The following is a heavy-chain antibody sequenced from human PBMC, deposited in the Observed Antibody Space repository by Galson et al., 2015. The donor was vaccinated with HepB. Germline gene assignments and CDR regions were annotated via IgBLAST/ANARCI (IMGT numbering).Heavy chain of an antibody. V-gene: IGHV6-1*01. CDR1: GDSVSSNSAA. CDR2: TYYRSKWYN. D-gene: IGHD6-19*01. Sequence: CAISGDSVSSNSAAWNWIRQSPSRGLEWLGRTYYRSKWYNDYAVSVKSRITINPDTSKNQFSLQLNSVTPEDTAVYYCARSLRPTYSSGWYYFDYWGQGTLVTVSS. CDR3: ARSLRPTYSSGWYYFDY. J-gene: IGHJ4*02.